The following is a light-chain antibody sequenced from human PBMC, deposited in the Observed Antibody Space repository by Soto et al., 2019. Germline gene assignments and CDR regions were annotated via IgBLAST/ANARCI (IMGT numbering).Light chain of an antibody. V-gene: IGKV3-15*01. J-gene: IGKJ4*01. CDR3: QQYNNWPLT. CDR1: QSVSSN. Sequence: EIVMTQSPATLSVSPGERTTLSCRASQSVSSNLAWYQLKPGQAPRLLIYGASTRATGIQARFSGSGSGTEFTLTISSLQSEDFAVYYCQQYNNWPLTFGGGTKVEIK. CDR2: GAS.